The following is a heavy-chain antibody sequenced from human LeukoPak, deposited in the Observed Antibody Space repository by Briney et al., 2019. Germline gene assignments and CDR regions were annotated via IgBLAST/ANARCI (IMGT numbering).Heavy chain of an antibody. CDR3: AKDRYDILTGYQGLDY. CDR2: ISYDGSNK. CDR1: GFTFSSYG. Sequence: GGSLRLSCAASGFTFSSYGMNWVRQAPGKGLEWVAVISYDGSNKYYADSVKGRFTISRDNSKNTLYLQMNSLRAEDTAVYYCAKDRYDILTGYQGLDYWGQGTLVTVSS. V-gene: IGHV3-30*18. J-gene: IGHJ4*02. D-gene: IGHD3-9*01.